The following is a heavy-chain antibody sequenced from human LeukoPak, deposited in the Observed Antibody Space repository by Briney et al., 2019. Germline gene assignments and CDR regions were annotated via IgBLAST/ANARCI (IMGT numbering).Heavy chain of an antibody. CDR1: GFTFSSYG. V-gene: IGHV3-30*02. J-gene: IGHJ4*02. CDR3: AKALRYFDWLSPFDY. Sequence: PGGSLRLSCAASGFTFSSYGMHWVRQAPGKGLEWVAFIRYDGSNKYYADSVKGRFTISRDNSKNTLYLQMNSLRAEDTAVYYCAKALRYFDWLSPFDYWGQGTLVTVSS. CDR2: IRYDGSNK. D-gene: IGHD3-9*01.